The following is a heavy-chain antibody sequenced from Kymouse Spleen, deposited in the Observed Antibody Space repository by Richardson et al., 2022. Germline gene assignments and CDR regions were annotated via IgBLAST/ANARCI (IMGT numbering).Heavy chain of an antibody. V-gene: IGHV3-9*01. CDR3: AKDIGAARPQRYYYYGMDV. CDR1: GFTFDDYA. Sequence: EVQLVESGGGLVQPGRSLRLSCAASGFTFDDYAMHWVRQAPGKGLEWVSGISWNSGSIGYADSVKGRFTISRDNAKNSLYLQMNSLRAEDTALYYCAKDIGAARPQRYYYYGMDVWGQGTTVTVSS. CDR2: ISWNSGSI. J-gene: IGHJ6*02. D-gene: IGHD6-6*01.